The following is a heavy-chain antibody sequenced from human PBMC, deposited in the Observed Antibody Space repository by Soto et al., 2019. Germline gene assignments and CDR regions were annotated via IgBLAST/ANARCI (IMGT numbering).Heavy chain of an antibody. CDR3: ARDQDIVVVPAAGEYYYGMDV. J-gene: IGHJ6*02. V-gene: IGHV3-74*01. Sequence: GGSLRLSCAASGFTFSSYWMHWVRQAPGKGLVWVSRINSDGGSTSYADSVKGRFTISRDNAKNTLYLQMNSLRAEDTAVYYCARDQDIVVVPAAGEYYYGMDVWGQGTTVTVSS. CDR2: INSDGGST. D-gene: IGHD2-2*01. CDR1: GFTFSSYW.